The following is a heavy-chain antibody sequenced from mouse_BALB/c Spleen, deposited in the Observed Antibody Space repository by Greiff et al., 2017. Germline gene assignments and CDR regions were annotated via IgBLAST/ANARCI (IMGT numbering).Heavy chain of an antibody. V-gene: IGHV1-7*01. J-gene: IGHJ3*01. Sequence: QVQLKESGAELAKPGASVKMSCKASGYTFTSYWMHWVKQRPGQGLEWIGYINPSTGYTEYNQKFKDKATLTADKSSSTAYRQLSSLTSEDSAVYYCAKIYGWFAYWGQGTLVTVSA. CDR2: INPSTGYT. D-gene: IGHD1-1*02. CDR3: AKIYGWFAY. CDR1: GYTFTSYW.